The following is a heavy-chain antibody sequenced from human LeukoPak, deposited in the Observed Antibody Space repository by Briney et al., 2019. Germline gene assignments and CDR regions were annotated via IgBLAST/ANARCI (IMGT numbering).Heavy chain of an antibody. Sequence: ASVKVSCKASGYTFTSYAMHWVRQAPGQRLEWMGWINAGNGNTKYSQKFQGRVTITRDTSASTACMELSSLRSEDTAVYYCARGYDILTGYHYWGQGTLVTVSS. CDR3: ARGYDILTGYHY. D-gene: IGHD3-9*01. CDR1: GYTFTSYA. V-gene: IGHV1-3*01. CDR2: INAGNGNT. J-gene: IGHJ4*02.